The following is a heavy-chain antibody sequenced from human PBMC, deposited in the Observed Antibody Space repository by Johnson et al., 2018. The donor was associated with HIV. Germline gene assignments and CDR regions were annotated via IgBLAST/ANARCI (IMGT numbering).Heavy chain of an antibody. V-gene: IGHV3-20*04. CDR1: GFISDDYC. CDR2: ITRNGGTP. CDR3: ARVVLVRLAVAGPSRDALDI. J-gene: IGHJ3*02. Sequence: VQLVESGGGVVRPGGSLRLSCAASGFISDDYCMSWVRQAPGKGLEWVSGITRNGGTPGYAASVKGRFITSRAYAKNSLYLQMNSLRAEDTALYYCARVVLVRLAVAGPSRDALDIWGQGTMVTVSS. D-gene: IGHD6-19*01.